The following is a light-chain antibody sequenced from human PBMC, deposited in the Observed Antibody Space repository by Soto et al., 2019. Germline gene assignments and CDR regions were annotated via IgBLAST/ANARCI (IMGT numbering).Light chain of an antibody. Sequence: EMVMTHSPATLSVSPGERATLSCRAGGSFSSNLSWYQQKPGQAPSLLIYGASTRANGIPARFSGSGSGTEFTLTISSLHSEDFAVYYCEQDNICHRWTVGKGTVVDI. V-gene: IGKV3-15*01. CDR3: EQDNICHRWT. CDR2: GAS. J-gene: IGKJ1*01. CDR1: GSFSSN.